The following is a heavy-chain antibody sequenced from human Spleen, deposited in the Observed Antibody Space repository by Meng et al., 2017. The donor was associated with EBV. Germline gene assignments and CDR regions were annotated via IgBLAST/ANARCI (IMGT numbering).Heavy chain of an antibody. J-gene: IGHJ4*02. CDR3: ARGNDRGGFDY. CDR1: GGSFSAFY. CDR2: INHGGST. D-gene: IGHD1-1*01. Sequence: VQREQWCAGLLRPSRPLPLPCAVYGGSFSAFYWNWSRQTPGKGLEWIGEINHGGSTNYNPSLKSRVTISVDTSKHQFSVKLNSVTAADTAVYYCARGNDRGGFDYWGQGTLVTVSS. V-gene: IGHV4-34*01.